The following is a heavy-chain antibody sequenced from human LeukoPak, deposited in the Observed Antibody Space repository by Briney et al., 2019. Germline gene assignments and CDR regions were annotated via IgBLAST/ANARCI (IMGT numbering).Heavy chain of an antibody. D-gene: IGHD6-13*01. Sequence: GASVKVSCKASGYTFISYSISWVRQAPGQGLEWMGWISGYNGNTKYAQNVQGRVTMTKDTSTSTAYMELRSLRFGDTAVYYCARDQSVRLLQTSSTYFKHVFAIWGQGSMVTVSS. V-gene: IGHV1-18*01. CDR2: ISGYNGNT. CDR1: GYTFISYS. CDR3: ARDQSVRLLQTSSTYFKHVFAI. J-gene: IGHJ3*02.